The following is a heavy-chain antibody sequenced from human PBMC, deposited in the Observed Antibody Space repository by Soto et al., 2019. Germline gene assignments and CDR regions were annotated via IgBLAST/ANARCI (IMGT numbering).Heavy chain of an antibody. CDR3: AKDPSGGSYWGY. V-gene: IGHV3-23*01. D-gene: IGHD1-26*01. CDR2: ISGSGGST. J-gene: IGHJ4*02. CDR1: GFTFSSYA. Sequence: EVQLLESGGGLVQPGGSLRLSCAASGFTFSSYAMSWVRQAPGKGLEWVSAISGSGGSTYYADSVKGRFTISRDNAKNTLYLQMNSLRAEDTAVYYCAKDPSGGSYWGYWGKGTLVTVSS.